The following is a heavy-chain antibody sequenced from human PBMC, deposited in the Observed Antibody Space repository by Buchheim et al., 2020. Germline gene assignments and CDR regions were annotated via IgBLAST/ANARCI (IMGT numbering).Heavy chain of an antibody. CDR2: LSGTGGST. V-gene: IGHV3-23*01. Sequence: EVQLLESGGGLVQPGGSLRLSCAASGFTFSSYAMSWVRQAPGKGLEWVSTLSGTGGSTYYADSVKGRFTISKDNSKNTLYLHMNSLRAEDTAVYYCAKMEGGLTVTMCPDYWGQGTL. J-gene: IGHJ4*02. D-gene: IGHD4-17*01. CDR3: AKMEGGLTVTMCPDY. CDR1: GFTFSSYA.